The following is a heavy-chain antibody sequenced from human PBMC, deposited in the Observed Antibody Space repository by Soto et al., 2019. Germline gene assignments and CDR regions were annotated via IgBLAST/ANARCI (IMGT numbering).Heavy chain of an antibody. CDR1: GYXFTSYW. Sequence: EXLKICCKGSGYXFTSYWVGWVRQMPGKGLERIGIIYPGDSDTRYSPSFQGQVTISADKYITTTYLQRSSLKAPDTAIYYCARLFDTSGWYDYWGQGTLGTVS. CDR2: IYPGDSDT. J-gene: IGHJ4*02. V-gene: IGHV5-51*01. D-gene: IGHD6-19*01. CDR3: ARLFDTSGWYDY.